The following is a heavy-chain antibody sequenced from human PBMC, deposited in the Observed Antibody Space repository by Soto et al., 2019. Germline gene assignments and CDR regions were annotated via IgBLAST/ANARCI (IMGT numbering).Heavy chain of an antibody. D-gene: IGHD6-19*01. V-gene: IGHV3-23*05. CDR3: VRVLKSIGWDNDVFDI. CDR2: IYASGTNT. CDR1: GFTFSSYA. Sequence: GGSLRLSCAASGFTFSSYAMTWVRQASGKGLEWVAGIYASGTNTFYADSVKGRFSISKDNAENTLYLQMNNLRADDTAVYYCVRVLKSIGWDNDVFDIWGQGTMVTVSS. J-gene: IGHJ3*02.